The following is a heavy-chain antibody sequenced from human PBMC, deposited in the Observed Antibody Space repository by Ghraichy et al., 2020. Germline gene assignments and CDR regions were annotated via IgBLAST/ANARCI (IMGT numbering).Heavy chain of an antibody. CDR2: IYPGDSDT. J-gene: IGHJ4*02. CDR1: GYSFTNYW. V-gene: IGHV5-51*01. D-gene: IGHD4-17*01. CDR3: ASTVTTNFDY. Sequence: GESLNISCRGSGYSFTNYWIGWVRQMPGKGLEWMGIIYPGDSDTRYSPSFQGQVTISADKSINTAYLQWSSLKASDTAMYFCASTVTTNFDYWGQGTLVTVSS.